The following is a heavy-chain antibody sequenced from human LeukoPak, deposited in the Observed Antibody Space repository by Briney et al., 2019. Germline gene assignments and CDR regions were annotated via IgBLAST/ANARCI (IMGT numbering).Heavy chain of an antibody. V-gene: IGHV5-51*01. Sequence: GESLKISCKGSGYSFTSYWIGWVRQMPGKGLEWMGIIYPGDSDTRYSPSFQGQVTISADKSISTAYLQWSSLKASDTAMYYCARQVIRGYCSSTSCEAAEYSQHWGQGTLVTVSS. CDR3: ARQVIRGYCSSTSCEAAEYSQH. CDR1: GYSFTSYW. D-gene: IGHD2-2*01. CDR2: IYPGDSDT. J-gene: IGHJ1*01.